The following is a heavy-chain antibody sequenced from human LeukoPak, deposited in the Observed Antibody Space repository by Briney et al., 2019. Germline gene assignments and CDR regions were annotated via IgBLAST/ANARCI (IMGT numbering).Heavy chain of an antibody. D-gene: IGHD3-10*01. Sequence: GESLKISCKGSGYSFTNYWIGWVRQMPGKGLEWMGIIYPGDSDTRYSPSFQGQVTISVDKSISTAYLQWSSLKASGTAMYYCARLRVLGYFQYWGQGTLVTVSS. V-gene: IGHV5-51*01. J-gene: IGHJ1*01. CDR3: ARLRVLGYFQY. CDR1: GYSFTNYW. CDR2: IYPGDSDT.